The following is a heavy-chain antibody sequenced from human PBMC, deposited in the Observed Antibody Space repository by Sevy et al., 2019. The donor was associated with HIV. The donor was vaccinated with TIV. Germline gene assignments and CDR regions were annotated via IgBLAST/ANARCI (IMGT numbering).Heavy chain of an antibody. CDR1: GFTFSSHS. D-gene: IGHD3-22*01. V-gene: IGHV3-21*01. J-gene: IGHJ4*02. CDR2: LSSSSTYI. Sequence: GGSLRLSCAASGFTFSSHSMSWVRQAPGKGLEWVSSLSSSSTYIFHADSVKGRFTISRDNAKNSLYLQMNSLRADDTAVYYCARSYYDASGYSTFDYWGQATLVTVSS. CDR3: ARSYYDASGYSTFDY.